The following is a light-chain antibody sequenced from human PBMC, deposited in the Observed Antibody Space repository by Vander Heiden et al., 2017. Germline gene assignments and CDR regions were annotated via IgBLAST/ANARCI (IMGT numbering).Light chain of an antibody. Sequence: QSALTQPASVSGSPGQAIPISCTGTSSDVGGYNYVSWSQQHPGKAPKLMIYEVSNRCSGVSNRVSGSKSGNTAALTTAGLQAEDEADYYCSSQTSSSNLRVFGTGTKVTVL. CDR3: SSQTSSSNLRV. V-gene: IGLV2-14*01. CDR2: EVS. J-gene: IGLJ1*01. CDR1: SSDVGGYNY.